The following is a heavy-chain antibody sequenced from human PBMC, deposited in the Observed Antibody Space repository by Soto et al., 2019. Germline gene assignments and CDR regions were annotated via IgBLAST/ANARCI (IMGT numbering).Heavy chain of an antibody. CDR1: GFTFSSYS. J-gene: IGHJ6*03. D-gene: IGHD3-3*01. V-gene: IGHV3-21*01. Sequence: EVQLVESGGGLVKPGGSLRLSCAASGFTFSSYSMNWVRQAPGKGLEWVSSISSSSSYIYYADSVKGRFTISRDNAKNSLYLQMNSLRADDTAVYYCARDHVGLRFLEWLLALDVWGKGTTVTVS. CDR3: ARDHVGLRFLEWLLALDV. CDR2: ISSSSSYI.